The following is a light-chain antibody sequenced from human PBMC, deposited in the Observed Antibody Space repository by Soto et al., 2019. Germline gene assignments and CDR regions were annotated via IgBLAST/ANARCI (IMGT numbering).Light chain of an antibody. J-gene: IGKJ4*01. V-gene: IGKV3-11*01. CDR2: DTS. CDR3: QHRSSWPLT. CDR1: QSAGNY. Sequence: ETVLTRSPATLSLSPGERATLSCRASQSAGNYLAWYQQKPGQAPRLLIYDTSVRATGVSARFSGSGSGTDFTLTISSLEPEDFAVYYCQHRSSWPLTFGGGTKVDIK.